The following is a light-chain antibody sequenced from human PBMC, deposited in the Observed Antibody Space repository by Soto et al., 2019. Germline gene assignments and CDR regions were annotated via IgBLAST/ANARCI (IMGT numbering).Light chain of an antibody. J-gene: IGKJ1*01. V-gene: IGKV1-5*03. Sequence: DIELTQSPSTLSGSVGDRVTIPCRASQTISSWLAWYQQQPGQAPKILIYKASTLKSGVPSRFRGSGSRTEFTLTISSLQPDDVATYYCQHYNSYSEAFGQGTKVDIK. CDR1: QTISSW. CDR2: KAS. CDR3: QHYNSYSEA.